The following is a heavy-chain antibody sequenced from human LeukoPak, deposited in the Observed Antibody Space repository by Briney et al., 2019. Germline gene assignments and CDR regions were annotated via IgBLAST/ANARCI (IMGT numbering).Heavy chain of an antibody. Sequence: GASVTVSCKASGYTFTGYHMHWVRQAPGQGLEWMGWINPNSGGTNYAQKFQGRVTMTRDTSISTAHMELSRLRSDDTAVYFCARVSYDSNWYLPQFFDYWGQGSLVTVSS. J-gene: IGHJ4*02. CDR2: INPNSGGT. V-gene: IGHV1-2*02. D-gene: IGHD6-13*01. CDR1: GYTFTGYH. CDR3: ARVSYDSNWYLPQFFDY.